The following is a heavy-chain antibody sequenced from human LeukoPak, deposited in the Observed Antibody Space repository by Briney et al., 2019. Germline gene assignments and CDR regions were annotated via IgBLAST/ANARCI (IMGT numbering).Heavy chain of an antibody. Sequence: SETLSLTCTVSGGSISSYYWSWIRQPPGKGLEWIGYIYYSGSTNYNPSLKSRVTISVDTSKNQFSLKLSSATAADTAVYYCARQGRDSSGWSKKVGWFDPWGQGTLVTVSS. CDR2: IYYSGST. V-gene: IGHV4-59*08. CDR3: ARQGRDSSGWSKKVGWFDP. D-gene: IGHD6-19*01. CDR1: GGSISSYY. J-gene: IGHJ5*02.